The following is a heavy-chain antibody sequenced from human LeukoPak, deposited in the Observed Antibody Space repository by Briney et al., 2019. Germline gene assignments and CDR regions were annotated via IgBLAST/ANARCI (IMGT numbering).Heavy chain of an antibody. D-gene: IGHD2-21*01. CDR2: ISTSGDT. CDR3: ARRPGAGSRDCWFDP. J-gene: IGHJ5*02. CDR1: GGSISSNNHY. V-gene: IGHV4-61*02. Sequence: SETLSLTCTVPGGSISSNNHYWSWIRQPAGKGLEWIGRISTSGDTHYNPSLMSRVTMSIDTYKNQFSLKVSSVTAADTAVYYCARRPGAGSRDCWFDPWGQGTLVTVSS.